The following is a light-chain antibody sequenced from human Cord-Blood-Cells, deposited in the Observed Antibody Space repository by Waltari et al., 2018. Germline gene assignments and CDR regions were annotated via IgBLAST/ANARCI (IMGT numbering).Light chain of an antibody. CDR1: SSDVGVYNY. V-gene: IGLV2-8*01. CDR2: EVS. CDR3: SSYAGSNNLV. J-gene: IGLJ2*01. Sequence: QSALTQPPSASGSPGQSATISCTGTSSDVGVYNYVSWYQQTPGKAPKRMIYEVSKRPSGVPDLFSGSKSGNTASLTVSGLQAEEEADYYCSSYAGSNNLVFGGGPKLTVL.